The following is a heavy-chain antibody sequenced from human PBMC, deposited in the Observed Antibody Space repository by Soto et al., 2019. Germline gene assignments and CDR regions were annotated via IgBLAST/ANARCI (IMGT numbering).Heavy chain of an antibody. D-gene: IGHD4-17*01. Sequence: GASVKVSCKASGGTFSSYTISWVRQAPGQGLEWMGRIIPILGIANYAQKFQGRVTITADKSTSTAYMELSSLRSEDTAVYYCARDFTGGYGDYNAFDIWGQGTMVTVS. CDR3: ARDFTGGYGDYNAFDI. V-gene: IGHV1-69*04. CDR2: IIPILGIA. J-gene: IGHJ3*02. CDR1: GGTFSSYT.